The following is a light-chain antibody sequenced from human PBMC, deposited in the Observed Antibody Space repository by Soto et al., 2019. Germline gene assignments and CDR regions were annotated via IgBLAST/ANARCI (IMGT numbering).Light chain of an antibody. Sequence: DIVMTQSPLSLPVTPGEPASISCRSSQSLLHSNGYNYLDWYLQKSGQSPQLLIYLGSNRASGVPDRFSGSGSGTDFTLKISRVEAEDVGVYYCMHSLQMPLTFGGGTKVEI. CDR1: QSLLHSNGYNY. J-gene: IGKJ4*01. V-gene: IGKV2-28*01. CDR2: LGS. CDR3: MHSLQMPLT.